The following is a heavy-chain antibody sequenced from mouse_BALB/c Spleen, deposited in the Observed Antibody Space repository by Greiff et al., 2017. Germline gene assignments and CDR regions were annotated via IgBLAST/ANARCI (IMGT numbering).Heavy chain of an antibody. CDR1: GFSLTSYG. Sequence: QVQLQQSGPTLAQPSQSLSISCTASGFSLTSYGVHWVRQSPGKGLEWLGVIWSGGSTDYNAAFLSRLSITKDNSKSQLFSKMNSLQAADTAIYYCAKSYDYDVDWYFDVWGAGTTVTVSS. V-gene: IGHV2-5-1*01. J-gene: IGHJ1*01. D-gene: IGHD2-4*01. CDR3: AKSYDYDVDWYFDV. CDR2: IWSGGST.